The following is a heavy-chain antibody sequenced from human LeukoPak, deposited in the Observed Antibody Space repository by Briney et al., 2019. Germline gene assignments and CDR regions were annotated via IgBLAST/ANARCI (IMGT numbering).Heavy chain of an antibody. CDR2: ISGSGGST. J-gene: IGHJ3*02. CDR3: AKELVTRAVGGAFDI. D-gene: IGHD2-21*02. CDR1: EFTFSNFA. Sequence: PGGSLRLSCAASEFTFSNFAINWVRQAPGKGLEWVSSISGSGGSTYYADSMKGRFTISRDNSKNTLYLQMNNLRAEDTAVYYCAKELVTRAVGGAFDIWGQGTMVTVSS. V-gene: IGHV3-23*01.